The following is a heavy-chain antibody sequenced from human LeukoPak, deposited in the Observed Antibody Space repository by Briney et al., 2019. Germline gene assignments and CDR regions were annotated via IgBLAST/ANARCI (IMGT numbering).Heavy chain of an antibody. V-gene: IGHV3-30*18. CDR2: ISYDGSNK. CDR3: AKGSNTIFGVGV. D-gene: IGHD3-3*01. J-gene: IGHJ6*02. Sequence: PGGSLRLSCAASGFTFSSYGMHWVRQAPGKGLEWVAVISYDGSNKYYADSVKGRFTISRDNSKNTLYLQMNSLRAEDTAVYYCAKGSNTIFGVGVWGQGTTVTVSS. CDR1: GFTFSSYG.